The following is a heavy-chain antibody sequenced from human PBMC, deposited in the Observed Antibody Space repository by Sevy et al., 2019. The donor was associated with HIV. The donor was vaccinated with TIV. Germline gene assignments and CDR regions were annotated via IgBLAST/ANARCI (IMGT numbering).Heavy chain of an antibody. Sequence: GSLRLSCAASGFTFRDFYMTWIRQTPMKGLEWLSYISSSGDSIFYADSVKGRFTISRDNAKNSLYLQMNSLRAEDTAVYYCAKTINSGGGVVPAANYYYYGLDVWGQGTTVTVSS. D-gene: IGHD2-2*01. CDR1: GFTFRDFY. V-gene: IGHV3-11*01. J-gene: IGHJ6*02. CDR2: ISSSGDSI. CDR3: AKTINSGGGVVPAANYYYYGLDV.